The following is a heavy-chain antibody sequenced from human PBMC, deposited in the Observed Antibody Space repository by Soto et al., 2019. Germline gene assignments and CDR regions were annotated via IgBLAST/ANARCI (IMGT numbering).Heavy chain of an antibody. CDR1: GFTFSSYG. J-gene: IGHJ4*02. V-gene: IGHV3-30*18. D-gene: IGHD3-10*01. CDR3: AKDRKYYGSGSSPLDY. Sequence: GSLILSCAASGFTFSSYGMHWVRQAPGKGLEWVAVISYDGSNKYYADSVKGRFTISRDNSKNTLYLQMNSLRAEDTAVYYCAKDRKYYGSGSSPLDYWGEGT. CDR2: ISYDGSNK.